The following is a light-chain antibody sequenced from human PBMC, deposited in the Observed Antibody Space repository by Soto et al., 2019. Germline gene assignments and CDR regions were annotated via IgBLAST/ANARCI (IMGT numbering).Light chain of an antibody. J-gene: IGKJ2*01. Sequence: EIVMTQSPATLSASLGDRVTITCRASQGINSYLAWYQQKPGQPPRLLIYGTSSTDTGVPSRFSGSGSGTEFTLTISSLQSEDFAIYYCHQYNDWPYTFGQGTKLEIK. V-gene: IGKV3-15*01. CDR2: GTS. CDR3: HQYNDWPYT. CDR1: QGINSY.